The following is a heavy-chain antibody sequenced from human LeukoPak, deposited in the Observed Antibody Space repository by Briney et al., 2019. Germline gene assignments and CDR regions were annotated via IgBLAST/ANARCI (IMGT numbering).Heavy chain of an antibody. D-gene: IGHD1-26*01. V-gene: IGHV3-48*04. Sequence: GGSLRLSCVTSGFSFDNYGMSWVRRAPGKGLEWISYFSSRKNIVNYADSVKGRFTIVRDNAYNSLYLQMNSLRVEDTAIYFCARFTRRYSGDYWGQGTLVSVSS. CDR2: FSSRKNIV. CDR3: ARFTRRYSGDY. J-gene: IGHJ4*02. CDR1: GFSFDNYG.